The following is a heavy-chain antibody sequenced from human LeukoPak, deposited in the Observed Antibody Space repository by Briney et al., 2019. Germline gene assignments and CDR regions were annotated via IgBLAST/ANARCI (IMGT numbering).Heavy chain of an antibody. Sequence: GGSLRLSCTASGITFRNYATHWVRQAPGKGLEWVAFIRYDGSNKYYADSVKGRFTISRDKSKNTPYLQMNSLRAEDTAVYYCAKDGQLWFGELTETYFDYWGQGTLVTVSS. CDR2: IRYDGSNK. J-gene: IGHJ4*02. CDR3: AKDGQLWFGELTETYFDY. V-gene: IGHV3-30*02. D-gene: IGHD3-10*01. CDR1: GITFRNYA.